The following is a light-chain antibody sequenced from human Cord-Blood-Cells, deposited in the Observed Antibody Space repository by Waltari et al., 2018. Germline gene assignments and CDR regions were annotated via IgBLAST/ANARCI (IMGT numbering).Light chain of an antibody. CDR2: EVS. J-gene: IGLJ2*01. V-gene: IGLV2-8*01. CDR1: SSDVGGYNY. CDR3: SSYAGSNNEV. Sequence: QSALTQPPSASGSPGQSVTLSCTGTSSDVGGYNYVSWYQQHPGKAPKLMIYEVSKRPSGVPDRFSGSKSGNTASLTVSGLQAEDEADYYCSSYAGSNNEVFGGGTKLTVL.